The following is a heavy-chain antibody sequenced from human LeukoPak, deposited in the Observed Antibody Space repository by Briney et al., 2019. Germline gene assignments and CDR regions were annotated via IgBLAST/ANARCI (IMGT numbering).Heavy chain of an antibody. CDR1: GGSFSGYY. Sequence: KPSETLSLTCAVYGGSFSGYYWSWLRQPPGKGLEWIGEINHSGSTNYNPSLKSRVTISVDTSKNQFSLKLSSVTAADTAVYYCARKGSLVPAYTSHYGMDVWGQGTLVTVSS. CDR3: ARKGSLVPAYTSHYGMDV. V-gene: IGHV4-34*01. J-gene: IGHJ6*02. D-gene: IGHD2-2*01. CDR2: INHSGST.